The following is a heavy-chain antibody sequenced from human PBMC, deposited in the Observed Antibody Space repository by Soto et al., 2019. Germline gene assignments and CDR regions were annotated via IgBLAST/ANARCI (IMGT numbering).Heavy chain of an antibody. CDR3: ASDNYDSSFGY. J-gene: IGHJ4*02. CDR1: CGSFSGYY. CDR2: INHSGST. V-gene: IGHV4-34*01. Sequence: SETLSLTCAVYCGSFSGYYWSWIRQPPGKGLEWIGEINHSGSTNYNPSLKSRVTISVDTSKNQFSLKLSSVTAADTAVYYCASDNYDSSFGYWGQGTLVTVSS. D-gene: IGHD3-22*01.